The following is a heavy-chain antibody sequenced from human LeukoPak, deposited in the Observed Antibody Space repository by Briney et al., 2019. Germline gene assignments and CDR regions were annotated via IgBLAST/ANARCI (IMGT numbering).Heavy chain of an antibody. CDR3: ARDVRGYGRFGESPPYFDY. J-gene: IGHJ4*02. D-gene: IGHD3-10*01. Sequence: KTSETLSLTCTVSGGSISSSSYYWGWIRQPPGKGLEWIGSIYYSGSTYYNPSLKSRVTISVDTSKNQFSLKLSSVTAADTAVYYCARDVRGYGRFGESPPYFDYWGQGTLVTVSS. CDR2: IYYSGST. V-gene: IGHV4-39*07. CDR1: GGSISSSSYY.